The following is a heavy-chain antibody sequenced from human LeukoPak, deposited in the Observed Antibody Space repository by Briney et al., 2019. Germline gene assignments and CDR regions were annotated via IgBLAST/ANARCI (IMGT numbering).Heavy chain of an antibody. D-gene: IGHD3-3*01. J-gene: IGHJ5*02. CDR1: GGSISSYY. V-gene: IGHV4-59*01. CDR3: ARAYYDFWSGLTTNWFDP. CDR2: IYYSGST. Sequence: SETLSLTCTVSGGSISSYYWSWIRQPPGKGLEWIGYIYYSGSTNYNPSLKSRVTISVDTSKNQFSLKLSSVTAADTAVYYCARAYYDFWSGLTTNWFDPWGQGTLVTVSS.